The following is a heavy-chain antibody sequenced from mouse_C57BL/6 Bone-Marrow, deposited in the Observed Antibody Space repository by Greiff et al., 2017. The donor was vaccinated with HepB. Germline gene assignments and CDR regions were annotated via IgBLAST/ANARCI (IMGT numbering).Heavy chain of an antibody. CDR2: INPYNGGT. CDR1: GYTFTDYY. V-gene: IGHV1-19*01. Sequence: EVQLVESGPVLVKPGASVKMSCKASGYTFTDYYMNWVKQSHGKSLEWIGVINPYNGGTSYNQKFKGKATLTVDKSSSTAYMELNSLTSEDSAVYYCARRMRVTTEFAYWGQGTLVTVSA. J-gene: IGHJ3*01. CDR3: ARRMRVTTEFAY. D-gene: IGHD2-2*01.